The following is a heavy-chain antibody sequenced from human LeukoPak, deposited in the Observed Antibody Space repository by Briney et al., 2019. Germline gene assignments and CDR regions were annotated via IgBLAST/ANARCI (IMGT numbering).Heavy chain of an antibody. CDR3: ASATSGYYSPYEY. D-gene: IGHD3-22*01. CDR2: ISYDGSNK. J-gene: IGHJ4*02. V-gene: IGHV3-30-3*01. CDR1: GFTFSSYA. Sequence: GGSLRLSCAASGFTFSSYAMHWVRQAPGKGLEWVAVISYDGSNKYYADSVKGRFTISRDNAKNTLYLQVNSLRAEDTAVYYCASATSGYYSPYEYWGQGTLVTVSS.